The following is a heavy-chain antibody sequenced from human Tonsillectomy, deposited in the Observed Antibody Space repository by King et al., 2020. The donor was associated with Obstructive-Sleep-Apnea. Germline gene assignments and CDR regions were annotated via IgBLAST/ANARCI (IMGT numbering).Heavy chain of an antibody. V-gene: IGHV3-23*04. CDR3: AKAAATWELLHYFDY. D-gene: IGHD1-26*01. Sequence: VQRVESVGGLVQPGGSLRVSCAASGFTFSTYAMRWGRQAPGKGLEWLATISGSAGSTDYADSVKGRSNISRDISKNTLELQMNTLRADDTAVYFCAKAAATWELLHYFDYWGQGTLVTVSS. CDR2: ISGSAGST. J-gene: IGHJ4*02. CDR1: GFTFSTYA.